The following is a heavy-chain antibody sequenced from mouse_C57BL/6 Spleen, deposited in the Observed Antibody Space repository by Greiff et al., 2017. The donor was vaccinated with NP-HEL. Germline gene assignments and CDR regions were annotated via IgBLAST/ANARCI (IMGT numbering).Heavy chain of an antibody. CDR2: ISSGGDYI. D-gene: IGHD2-12*01. V-gene: IGHV5-9-1*02. J-gene: IGHJ4*01. CDR1: GFTFSSYA. Sequence: EVMLVESGEGLVKPGGSLKLSCAASGFTFSSYAMSWVRQTPEKRLEWVAYISSGGDYIYYADTVKGRFTISRDNARNTLYLQMSSLKSEDTAMYYCTRVTPGGYAMDYWGQGTSVTVSS. CDR3: TRVTPGGYAMDY.